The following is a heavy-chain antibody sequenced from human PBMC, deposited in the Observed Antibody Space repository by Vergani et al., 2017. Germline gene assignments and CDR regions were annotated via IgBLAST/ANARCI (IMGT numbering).Heavy chain of an antibody. CDR2: LYSGGNT. D-gene: IGHD5-18*01. V-gene: IGHV3-66*02. Sequence: EVQLVESGGGLVQPGGSLRLSCAASGFTVSSNYTNWVRQAPGKGLEWVSLLYSGGNTYYADSVKGRFTISRDNSKNTLYLQMNSLKAEDTALYYCARAGYSYGYDFDYWGQGTLVTVSP. CDR3: ARAGYSYGYDFDY. CDR1: GFTVSSNY. J-gene: IGHJ4*02.